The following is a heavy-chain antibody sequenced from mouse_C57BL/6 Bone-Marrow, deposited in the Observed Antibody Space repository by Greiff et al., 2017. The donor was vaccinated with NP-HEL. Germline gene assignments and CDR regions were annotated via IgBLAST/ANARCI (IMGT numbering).Heavy chain of an antibody. Sequence: VQRVESGPELVKPGASVKISCKASGYAFSSSWMNWVKQRPGKGLEWIGRIYPGDGDTNYNGKFKGKATLTADKSSSTAYMQLSSLTSEDSAVYFCARETGTGFYFDYWGQGTTLTVSS. D-gene: IGHD4-1*01. CDR3: ARETGTGFYFDY. CDR1: GYAFSSSW. J-gene: IGHJ2*01. V-gene: IGHV1-82*01. CDR2: IYPGDGDT.